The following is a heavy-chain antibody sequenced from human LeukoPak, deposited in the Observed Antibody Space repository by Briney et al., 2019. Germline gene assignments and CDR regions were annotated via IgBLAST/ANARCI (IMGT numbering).Heavy chain of an antibody. J-gene: IGHJ4*02. CDR3: ARGIIVAAGVDN. D-gene: IGHD1-26*01. CDR2: IKQDGSGK. Sequence: GGSLRLSCAASGFTFSSYWMNWVRQAPGKGLECVASIKQDGSGKYYVDSVKGRFTISRDNAKNSLYLQMHSLRVEDTAVYYCARGIIVAAGVDNWGQGTLVTVSS. V-gene: IGHV3-7*03. CDR1: GFTFSSYW.